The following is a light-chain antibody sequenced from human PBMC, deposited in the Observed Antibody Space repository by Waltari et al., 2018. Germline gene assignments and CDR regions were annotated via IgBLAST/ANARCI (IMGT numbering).Light chain of an antibody. CDR3: QQYSNWPYT. CDR2: VAS. Sequence: EIVMTQSPDTLSVAPGERVTLSCRASQSVPTNLAWYQQKPGQPPRLLIYVASTRATGVPARFSGSGSGTEFTLTISSLESEDFAVYYYQQYSNWPYTFGQGTKLEIK. CDR1: QSVPTN. J-gene: IGKJ2*01. V-gene: IGKV3-15*01.